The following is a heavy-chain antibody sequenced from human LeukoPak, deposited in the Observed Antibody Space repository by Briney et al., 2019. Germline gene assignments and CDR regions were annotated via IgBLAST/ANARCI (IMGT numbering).Heavy chain of an antibody. V-gene: IGHV1-69*06. J-gene: IGHJ1*01. Sequence: GASVKVSCKASGGTFSSYAISWVRQAPGQGLEWMGGIIPIFGTANYAQKFQGRVTITADKSTSTAYMELSSLRSEDTAVYYCARAGYSSGWPRKYFQHWGQGTLVTVSS. CDR1: GGTFSSYA. CDR3: ARAGYSSGWPRKYFQH. CDR2: IIPIFGTA. D-gene: IGHD6-19*01.